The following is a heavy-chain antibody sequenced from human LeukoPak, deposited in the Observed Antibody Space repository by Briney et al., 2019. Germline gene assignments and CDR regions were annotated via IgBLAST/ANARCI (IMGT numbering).Heavy chain of an antibody. D-gene: IGHD2-2*01. V-gene: IGHV1-18*01. Sequence: ASVKVSCTASGYTFTSYGISWVRQAPGQGLEWMGWISAYNGNTNYAQKLQGRVTMTTDTSTSTAYMELRSLRSDDTAVYYCARGYAEDIVVVPAATYYYGMDVWGQGTTVTVSS. CDR2: ISAYNGNT. J-gene: IGHJ6*02. CDR1: GYTFTSYG. CDR3: ARGYAEDIVVVPAATYYYGMDV.